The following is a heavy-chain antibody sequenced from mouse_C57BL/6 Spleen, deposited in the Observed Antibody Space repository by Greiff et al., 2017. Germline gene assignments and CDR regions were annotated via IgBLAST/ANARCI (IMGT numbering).Heavy chain of an antibody. V-gene: IGHV1-19*01. CDR2: INPYNGGT. CDR3: ARGRGNRSWFAY. J-gene: IGHJ3*01. Sequence: VQLKESGPVLVKPGASVKMSCKASGYTFTDYYMNWVKQSHGKSLEWIGVINPYNGGTSYNQKFKGKATLTVDKSSSTAYMELNSLTSEDSAVYYCARGRGNRSWFAYWGQGTLVTVSA. CDR1: GYTFTDYY. D-gene: IGHD2-1*01.